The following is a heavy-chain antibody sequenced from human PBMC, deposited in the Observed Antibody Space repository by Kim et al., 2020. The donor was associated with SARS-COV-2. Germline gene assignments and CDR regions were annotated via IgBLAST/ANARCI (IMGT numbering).Heavy chain of an antibody. V-gene: IGHV3-48*03. Sequence: GGSLRLSCAASGFTFSDYEMTWVRQAPGKGLEWVSYISSSGSTIYYADSVKGRFTISRDNARNSLYLQMNSLRAEDTAVYYCARDRLNKPGSGDYWGQGTLVTVSS. D-gene: IGHD6-25*01. CDR3: ARDRLNKPGSGDY. CDR2: ISSSGSTI. CDR1: GFTFSDYE. J-gene: IGHJ4*02.